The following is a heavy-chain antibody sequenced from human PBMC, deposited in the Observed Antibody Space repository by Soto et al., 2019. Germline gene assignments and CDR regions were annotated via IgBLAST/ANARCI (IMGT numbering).Heavy chain of an antibody. CDR3: ARGRKGSSWSLRTGGMDV. CDR1: GYTFTSYD. D-gene: IGHD6-13*01. J-gene: IGHJ6*02. Sequence: GASVKVSCKASGYTFTSYDINWVRQATGQGLEWMGWMNPNSGNTGYAQKFQGRVTMTRSTSISTAYMELSSLRSEDTAVYYCARGRKGSSWSLRTGGMDVWGQGTTVTVSS. CDR2: MNPNSGNT. V-gene: IGHV1-8*01.